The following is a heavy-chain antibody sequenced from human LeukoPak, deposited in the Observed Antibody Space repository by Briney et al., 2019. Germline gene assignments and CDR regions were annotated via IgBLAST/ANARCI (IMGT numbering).Heavy chain of an antibody. CDR1: GGSFGGYY. CDR2: INHSGST. D-gene: IGHD3-3*01. V-gene: IGHV4-34*01. J-gene: IGHJ4*02. CDR3: ARAEGETYDFWSGYYGSYDY. Sequence: PSETLSLTCAVYGGSFGGYYWSWIRQPPGKGLEWIGEINHSGSTNYNPSLKSRVTISVDTSKNQFSLKLSSVTAADTAVYYCARAEGETYDFWSGYYGSYDYWGQGTLVTVSS.